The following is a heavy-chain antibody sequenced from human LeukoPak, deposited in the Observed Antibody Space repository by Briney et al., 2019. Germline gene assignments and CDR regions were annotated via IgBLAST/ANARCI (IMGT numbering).Heavy chain of an antibody. D-gene: IGHD4-17*01. CDR1: GFTFSSFA. CDR3: ARDPTTRSNRAQFYSDY. V-gene: IGHV3-30*04. Sequence: PGGSLRLSCAASGFTFSSFAMHWVRQAPGKGLEWVAVISLNGGDTNYAGSVKGRFTISRDNSKNTLHLQMNSLRAEDTAVYYCARDPTTRSNRAQFYSDYWGQGTLVIVSS. CDR2: ISLNGGDT. J-gene: IGHJ4*02.